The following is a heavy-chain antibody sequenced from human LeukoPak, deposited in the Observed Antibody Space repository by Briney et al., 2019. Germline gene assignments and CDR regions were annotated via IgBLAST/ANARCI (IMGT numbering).Heavy chain of an antibody. CDR3: AREGYSSSFDFDY. CDR2: ISSSSSYI. V-gene: IGHV3-21*05. Sequence: GGSLRLSCAASGFTFSSYEMNWVRQAPGKGLEWVSYISSSSSYIYYADSVKGRFTISRDNAKNSLYLQMNSLRAEDTAVYYCAREGYSSSFDFDYWGQGTLVTVSS. J-gene: IGHJ4*02. D-gene: IGHD6-6*01. CDR1: GFTFSSYE.